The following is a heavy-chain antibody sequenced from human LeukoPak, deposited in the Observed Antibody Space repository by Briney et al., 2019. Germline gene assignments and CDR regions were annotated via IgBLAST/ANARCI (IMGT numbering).Heavy chain of an antibody. CDR1: GFTFNNYF. Sequence: GGSLRLSCAASGFTFNNYFMSWVRQAPGKRLEWVSGISGSGDNTHNADFVKGRFTISRDNSKNTLYLQMNSLRAEDTAVYYCAKIAETSGIYGQGYDYWGQGTLVTVSS. V-gene: IGHV3-23*01. CDR2: ISGSGDNT. D-gene: IGHD1-26*01. CDR3: AKIAETSGIYGQGYDY. J-gene: IGHJ4*02.